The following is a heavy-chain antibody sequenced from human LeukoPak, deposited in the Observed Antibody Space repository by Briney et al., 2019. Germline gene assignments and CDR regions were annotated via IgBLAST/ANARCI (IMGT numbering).Heavy chain of an antibody. CDR3: ARDPGDCGGDCYSPPRAFDI. Sequence: SETLSLTCAVYGGSFSGYYWSWIRQPPGKGLEWIGEINHSGSTNYNPSLKSRVTISVDTSKNQCSLQLSSVTAADTAVYYCARDPGDCGGDCYSPPRAFDIWGQGTMVTVSS. CDR2: INHSGST. V-gene: IGHV4-34*01. D-gene: IGHD2-21*02. J-gene: IGHJ3*02. CDR1: GGSFSGYY.